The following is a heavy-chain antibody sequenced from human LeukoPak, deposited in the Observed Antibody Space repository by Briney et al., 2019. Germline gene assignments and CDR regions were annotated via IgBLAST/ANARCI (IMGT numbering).Heavy chain of an antibody. J-gene: IGHJ3*02. CDR1: GYTFTSYG. D-gene: IGHD2/OR15-2a*01. V-gene: IGHV1-8*01. Sequence: ASVKVSCKASGYTFTSYGINWVRQATGEGLEWMGWMNPNSGNTGYAQKFQGRVTMTRNTSISTAYMELSSLRSEDTAVYYCARSTLEYDAFDIWGQGTMVTVSS. CDR2: MNPNSGNT. CDR3: ARSTLEYDAFDI.